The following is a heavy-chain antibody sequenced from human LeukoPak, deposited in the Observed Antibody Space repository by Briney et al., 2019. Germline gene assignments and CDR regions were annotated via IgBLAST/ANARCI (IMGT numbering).Heavy chain of an antibody. J-gene: IGHJ4*02. V-gene: IGHV4-39*01. CDR3: ARLKGYYFDY. Sequence: MTSETLSRTCTVSDGSISSSSYYWGWIRQPPGKGLEWIGAIYYSGSTYLNPSLKSRLTISVDTSKNQFSLKLSSVTAADTAVYYCARLKGYYFDYWGQGTLVTVSS. CDR2: IYYSGST. CDR1: DGSISSSSYY.